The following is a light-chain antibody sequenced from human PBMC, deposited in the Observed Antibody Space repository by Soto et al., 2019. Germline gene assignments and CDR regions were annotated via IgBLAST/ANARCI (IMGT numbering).Light chain of an antibody. J-gene: IGKJ2*01. Sequence: EIVMTQSPDTLSVSPGERAALSCRTSQSVSRDLAWYQQKPGQAPRLLIYGASTRATGIPARFSGSGSGTEFTLTISSLQPEDFAVYYCHQYSNWPPYTFGQGTKLEI. CDR2: GAS. CDR3: HQYSNWPPYT. V-gene: IGKV3D-15*01. CDR1: QSVSRD.